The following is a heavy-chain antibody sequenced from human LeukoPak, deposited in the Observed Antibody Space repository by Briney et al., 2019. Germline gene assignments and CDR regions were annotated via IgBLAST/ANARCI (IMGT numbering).Heavy chain of an antibody. CDR2: IIPIFGTA. CDR1: GGTFSSYA. CDR3: AREQQSAQSNYYYYYMDV. D-gene: IGHD6-13*01. V-gene: IGHV1-69*06. Sequence: ASVKVSCKASGGTFSSYAISWVRQAPGQGLEWMGGIIPIFGTANYAQKFQGRVTITADKSTSTAYMELSSLRSEDTAVYYCAREQQSAQSNYYYYYMDVWGKGTTVTISS. J-gene: IGHJ6*03.